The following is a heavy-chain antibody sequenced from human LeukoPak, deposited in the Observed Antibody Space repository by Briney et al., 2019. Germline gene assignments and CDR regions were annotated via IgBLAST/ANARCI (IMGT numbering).Heavy chain of an antibody. V-gene: IGHV3-30*04. CDR2: ISYDGINK. J-gene: IGHJ3*01. D-gene: IGHD1-20*01. CDR3: ARAYGKWNDVYFYAFDL. Sequence: GGSLRLSCAASGFTFSSYEMNWVRQAPGKGLEWVAVISYDGINKYYADSVKGRFTISRDNAKSSLYLQMNSLRAEDTALYYCARAYGKWNDVYFYAFDLWGQGTMVTVSS. CDR1: GFTFSSYE.